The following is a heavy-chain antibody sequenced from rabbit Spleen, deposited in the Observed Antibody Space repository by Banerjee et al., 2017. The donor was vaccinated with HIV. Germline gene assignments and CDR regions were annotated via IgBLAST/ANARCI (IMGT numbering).Heavy chain of an antibody. D-gene: IGHD4-1*01. CDR1: GFSFSSSDW. Sequence: QLQVSGGGLVMLEASASLTCTVSGFSFSSSDWYCWVRQPPGGGLEWIASIYAGSSGSTNYASWAKGRFTISKSSSTTVALQITSLTAADTAAEYCATAIVPGLSRTQLDLWGPGTLVTVS. CDR2: IYAGSSGST. V-gene: IGHV1S45*01. J-gene: IGHJ6*01. CDR3: ATAIVPGLSRTQLDL.